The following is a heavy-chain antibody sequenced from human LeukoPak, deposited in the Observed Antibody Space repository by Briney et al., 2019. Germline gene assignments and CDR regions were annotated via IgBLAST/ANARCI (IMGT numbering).Heavy chain of an antibody. V-gene: IGHV4-34*01. J-gene: IGHJ4*02. D-gene: IGHD3-9*01. CDR2: INHSGST. Sequence: SETLSLTCAVYGGSFSGYYWSWIRQPPGKGLEWIGEINHSGSTNYNPSLKSRVTISVDTSKNQFSLKLSSVTAADTAVYYCSRADSLNHYDILTGSHTYYFDYWGQGTLVTASS. CDR1: GGSFSGYY. CDR3: SRADSLNHYDILTGSHTYYFDY.